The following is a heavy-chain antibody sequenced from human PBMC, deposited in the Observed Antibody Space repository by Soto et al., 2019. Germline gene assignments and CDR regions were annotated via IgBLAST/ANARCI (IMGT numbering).Heavy chain of an antibody. CDR1: GYSFTSDG. CDR3: ARDIVCEDSSDNLAGC. D-gene: IGHD3-22*01. V-gene: IGHV1-18*01. J-gene: IGHJ1*01. CDR2: ISADNGIT. Sequence: EASVKVFCKDSGYSFTSDGFSWVRPAPGQGLEWMGWISADNGITNYAQKFQGRVTMTTDTSATTAYMELRSLTFDDTATYYCARDIVCEDSSDNLAGCWG.